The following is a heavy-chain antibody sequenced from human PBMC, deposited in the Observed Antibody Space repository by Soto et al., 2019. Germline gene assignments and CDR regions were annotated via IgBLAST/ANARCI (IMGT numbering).Heavy chain of an antibody. J-gene: IGHJ4*02. CDR3: ARDSRARTDILTGYYYY. CDR2: IIPIFGTA. Sequence: SVKVSCKASGGTFSSYAISWVRQAPGQGLEWMGGIIPIFGTANYAQKFQGRVTNTADESTSTAYMELNSLRAEDTAVYYCARDSRARTDILTGYYYYWGQGTLVTVSS. D-gene: IGHD3-9*01. CDR1: GGTFSSYA. V-gene: IGHV1-69*13.